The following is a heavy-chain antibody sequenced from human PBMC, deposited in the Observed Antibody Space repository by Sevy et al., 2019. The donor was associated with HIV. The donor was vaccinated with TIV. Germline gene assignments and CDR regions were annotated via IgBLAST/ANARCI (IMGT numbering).Heavy chain of an antibody. J-gene: IGHJ6*02. CDR1: GYTFTSYD. D-gene: IGHD4-17*01. V-gene: IGHV1-8*01. Sequence: ASVKVSCKASGYTFTSYDINGVRQATGQGLEGMGWMNPNSGKTGYAQKFQGRVTMTRNTSISTAYMELSSLRSEDTAVYYCARGGYGDSGYYYDGMDVWGQGTTVTVSS. CDR3: ARGGYGDSGYYYDGMDV. CDR2: MNPNSGKT.